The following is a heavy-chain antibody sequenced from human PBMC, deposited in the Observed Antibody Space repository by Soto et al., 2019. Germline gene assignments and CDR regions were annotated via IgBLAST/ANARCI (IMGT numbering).Heavy chain of an antibody. D-gene: IGHD5-12*01. CDR1: GGSISSGGYS. Sequence: SEPLSLPCAVSGGSISSGGYSWSWIRQPPGKGLEWIGYIYHSGSTYYNPSLKSRVTISVDRSKNQFSLNLKSVTAADTAFYYCVRERYSYVSEVAKWGQGTRVPVSS. J-gene: IGHJ4*02. V-gene: IGHV4-30-2*01. CDR2: IYHSGST. CDR3: VRERYSYVSEVAK.